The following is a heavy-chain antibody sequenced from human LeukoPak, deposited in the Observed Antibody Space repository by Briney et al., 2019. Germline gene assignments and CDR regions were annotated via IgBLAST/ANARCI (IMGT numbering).Heavy chain of an antibody. V-gene: IGHV1-2*02. CDR3: ARDGFFRDGSSGYWYFDL. J-gene: IGHJ2*01. Sequence: ASVKVSCKASGYTFTGYYMHWVRQAPGQGLEWMGWINPNSGGTNFAQKFQGRVTMTRDTSISTAYMELSRLTSDDTAVYYCARDGFFRDGSSGYWYFDLWGCGTLVTVSS. D-gene: IGHD5-24*01. CDR1: GYTFTGYY. CDR2: INPNSGGT.